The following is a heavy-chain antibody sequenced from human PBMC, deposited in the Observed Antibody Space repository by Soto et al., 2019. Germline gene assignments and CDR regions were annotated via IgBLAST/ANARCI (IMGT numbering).Heavy chain of an antibody. D-gene: IGHD3-22*01. Sequence: EVHLLESGGGLVQPGGSLRLSCAASGFTFSNYAMNLVRQAPGKGLEWVSTIGGSGAPTYYADSVRGRFTISRDNSKNTLYLQMNSLRDEDTAVYFCASKLTFDSSSDYWGQGTLVTVS. CDR3: ASKLTFDSSSDY. J-gene: IGHJ4*02. V-gene: IGHV3-23*01. CDR1: GFTFSNYA. CDR2: IGGSGAPT.